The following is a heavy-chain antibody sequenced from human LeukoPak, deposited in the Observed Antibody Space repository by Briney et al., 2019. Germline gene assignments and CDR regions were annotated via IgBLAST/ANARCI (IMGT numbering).Heavy chain of an antibody. CDR2: IYYSGST. J-gene: IGHJ4*02. Sequence: SETLSLTCTVSGGSISSTSYYWGWIRQPSGKGLEWIGSIYYSGSTYYNPSLKSRVTISVDTSKNQFSLKLSSVTAADTAVYYCARGEVDFWSGYHCLCLDYWGQGTLVTVSS. CDR3: ARGEVDFWSGYHCLCLDY. V-gene: IGHV4-39*07. D-gene: IGHD3-3*01. CDR1: GGSISSTSYY.